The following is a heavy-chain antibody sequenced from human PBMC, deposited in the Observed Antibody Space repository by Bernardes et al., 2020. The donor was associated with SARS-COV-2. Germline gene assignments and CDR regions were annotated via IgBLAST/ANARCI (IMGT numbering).Heavy chain of an antibody. J-gene: IGHJ4*02. Sequence: GGSLRLSCTASGFIFSNSYMNWVRQAPGRGLEWVASISNSGSYIFYADSVKGRFTLSRDNAKNSLYLQMNSLRAEDTAIYYCARRDYRLDYWGQGALVTVSS. D-gene: IGHD2-21*01. V-gene: IGHV3-21*01. CDR3: ARRDYRLDY. CDR2: ISNSGSYI. CDR1: GFIFSNSY.